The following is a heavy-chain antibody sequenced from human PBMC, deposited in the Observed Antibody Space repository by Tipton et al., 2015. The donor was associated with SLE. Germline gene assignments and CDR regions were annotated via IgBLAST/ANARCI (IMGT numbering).Heavy chain of an antibody. Sequence: TLSLTCTVSGGSIRSHSWNWIRQPPGKGLEWIGYIYYNGSPNYNPSLKSRLTISVDMSKNQISLKLSSVTAADTAVYYCARNDQAVDLWGGGGDYSYLDVWGKGTTVTVSS. D-gene: IGHD3-16*01. CDR3: ARNDQAVDLWGGGGDYSYLDV. J-gene: IGHJ6*03. CDR2: IYYNGSP. V-gene: IGHV4-59*11. CDR1: GGSIRSHS.